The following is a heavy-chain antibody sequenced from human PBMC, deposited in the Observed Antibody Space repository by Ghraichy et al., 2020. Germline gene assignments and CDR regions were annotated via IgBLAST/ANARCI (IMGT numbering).Heavy chain of an antibody. V-gene: IGHV4-34*01. CDR1: GGYIGGYY. CDR2: IDYVGRT. Sequence: SETLSLTCAVSGGYIGGYYWSWIRQPPGKGLEWIGEIDYVGRTNYNYNPSLDGRVTISLRVGSNEFSLTLSSVTAADTAVYYCVRGRYCGGGSLSPRPSFFDYWCQGSLVIVSS. D-gene: IGHD2-21*01. CDR3: VRGRYCGGGSLSPRPSFFDY. J-gene: IGHJ4*02.